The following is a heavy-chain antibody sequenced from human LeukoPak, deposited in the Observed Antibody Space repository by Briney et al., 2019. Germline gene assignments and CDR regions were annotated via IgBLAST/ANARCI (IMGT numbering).Heavy chain of an antibody. Sequence: GGSLRLSCAASGFTFSSYAMHWVRQAPGKGLEYVSAISSNGGSTYYANSVKGRFTISRDNSKNTLYLQMGSLRAEDMAVYYCAPQRDGFLAFDFWGQGTMVIVSS. CDR3: APQRDGFLAFDF. CDR1: GFTFSSYA. J-gene: IGHJ3*01. V-gene: IGHV3-64*01. D-gene: IGHD1-1*01. CDR2: ISSNGGST.